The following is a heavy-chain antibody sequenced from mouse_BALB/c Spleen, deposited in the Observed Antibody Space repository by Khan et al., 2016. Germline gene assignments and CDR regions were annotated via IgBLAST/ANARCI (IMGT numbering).Heavy chain of an antibody. CDR3: AEEYYGSNWFAY. Sequence: QIQLVQSGPELKKPGETVKISCKASGYTFTNYGMNWVKQAPGKGLKWMGWINTNTGEPTYAEEFKGHFVFSLETSASTAYLHLNNLQSEDTATYFCAEEYYGSNWFAYWGQGTLVTVSA. CDR2: INTNTGEP. J-gene: IGHJ3*01. D-gene: IGHD1-1*01. V-gene: IGHV9-3*02. CDR1: GYTFTNYG.